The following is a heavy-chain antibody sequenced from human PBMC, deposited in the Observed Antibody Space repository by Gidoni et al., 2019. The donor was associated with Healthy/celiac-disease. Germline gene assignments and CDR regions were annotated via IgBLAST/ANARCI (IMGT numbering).Heavy chain of an antibody. J-gene: IGHJ4*02. D-gene: IGHD2-21*02. CDR3: ARDNPGGNSDY. Sequence: QVQLQESGPGLEKASQTLSLTCTVSGGSISSGGYYWSWIRQHPGKGLEWIGYIYYSGSTYYNPSLKSRVTISVDTSKNQFSLKLSSVTAADTAVYYCARDNPGGNSDYWGQGTLVTVSS. CDR2: IYYSGST. V-gene: IGHV4-31*03. CDR1: GGSISSGGYY.